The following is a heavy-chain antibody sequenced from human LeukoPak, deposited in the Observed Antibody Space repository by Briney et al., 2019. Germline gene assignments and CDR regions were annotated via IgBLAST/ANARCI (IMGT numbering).Heavy chain of an antibody. J-gene: IGHJ4*02. Sequence: ASVKVSCKASGYTFSGYGINWVRQAPGQGLEWMGWIRVYNGNPNYAQRFQGRVTMTTDTSTSTAYMELRSLRSDDTAVYYCVRDLDGSGSYYTDYWGQGTLVTVSS. CDR1: GYTFSGYG. D-gene: IGHD3-10*01. V-gene: IGHV1-18*01. CDR2: IRVYNGNP. CDR3: VRDLDGSGSYYTDY.